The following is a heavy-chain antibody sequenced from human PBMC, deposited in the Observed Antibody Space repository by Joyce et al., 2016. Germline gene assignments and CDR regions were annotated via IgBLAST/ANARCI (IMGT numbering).Heavy chain of an antibody. J-gene: IGHJ4*02. CDR2: IYWKDDK. Sequence: QIPLKESGPTLVKLTQTLPLTCTLYGFSLSTRGVGVGWIRQPPRKAPEWIGLIYWKDDKRYCPSLKSRLTIAKDTAKNQVVLTMTNMDPVDTGTYYCAHRRGSDIWYPFDYWGQGALVTVSS. V-gene: IGHV2-5*01. CDR3: AHRRGSDIWYPFDY. D-gene: IGHD6-13*01. CDR1: GFSLSTRGVG.